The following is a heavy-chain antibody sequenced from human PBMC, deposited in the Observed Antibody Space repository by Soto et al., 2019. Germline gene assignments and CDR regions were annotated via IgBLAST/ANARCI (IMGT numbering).Heavy chain of an antibody. V-gene: IGHV3-74*01. Sequence: EVQLVESGGGLVQPGGSLRLSCAASGFTLSTYWIHWVRQAPGEGLVWVSRISGDGVHTDYAESVKGRFTVSRDIAKSTGYLQMNNLRAEDTAIYYCARLGFVGEGDFWGQGILVTVSS. D-gene: IGHD3-16*01. CDR1: GFTLSTYW. CDR2: ISGDGVHT. CDR3: ARLGFVGEGDF. J-gene: IGHJ4*02.